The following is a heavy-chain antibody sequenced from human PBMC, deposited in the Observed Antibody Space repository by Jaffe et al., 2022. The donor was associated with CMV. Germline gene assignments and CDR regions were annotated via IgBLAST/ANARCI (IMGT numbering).Heavy chain of an antibody. V-gene: IGHV3-11*01. D-gene: IGHD5-18*01. J-gene: IGHJ4*02. CDR1: GFTFSDYY. CDR2: ISSAGHTI. Sequence: QVQLVESGGGLVKPGGSLRLSCAASGFTFSDYYMSWIRQAPGKGLQWVSYISSAGHTIFYADSVKDRFTISRDNARNLLYLQMNSLRAEDTAVYYCVGDSGSYGHWAFDYWGQGTLVTVSP. CDR3: VGDSGSYGHWAFDY.